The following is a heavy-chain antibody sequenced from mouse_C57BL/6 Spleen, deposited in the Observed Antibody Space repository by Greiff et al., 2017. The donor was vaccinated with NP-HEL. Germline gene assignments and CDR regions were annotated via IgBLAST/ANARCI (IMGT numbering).Heavy chain of an antibody. V-gene: IGHV1-9*01. J-gene: IGHJ3*01. CDR2: ILPGSGST. D-gene: IGHD2-5*01. CDR3: ARYYYSNYEFAY. Sequence: VQLQQSGAELMKPGASVKLSCKATGYTFTGYWIEWVKQRPGHGLEWIGEILPGSGSTNYNEKFKGKATFTADTSSNTAYMQLSSLTTEDSAIYYCARYYYSNYEFAYWGQGTLVTVSA. CDR1: GYTFTGYW.